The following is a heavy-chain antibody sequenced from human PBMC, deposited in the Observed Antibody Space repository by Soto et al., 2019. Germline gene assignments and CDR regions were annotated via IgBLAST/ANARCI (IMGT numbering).Heavy chain of an antibody. CDR1: GFTFSSYG. V-gene: IGHV3-33*01. CDR3: SRDPAGIASAGPFDY. CDR2: IWYDGSNK. J-gene: IGHJ4*02. Sequence: GGSLRLSCAASGFTFSSYGMHWVRQAPGKGLEWVAVIWYDGSNKYYADSVKGRFTISRDNSKNTLYLQMNSLRAEDTAVYYCSRDPAGIASAGPFDYWGQGTLVTVSS. D-gene: IGHD6-13*01.